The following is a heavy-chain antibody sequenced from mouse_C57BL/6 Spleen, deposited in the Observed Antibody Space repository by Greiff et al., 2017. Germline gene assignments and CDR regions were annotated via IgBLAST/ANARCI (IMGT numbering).Heavy chain of an antibody. D-gene: IGHD1-1*01. CDR1: GYAFTNYL. Sequence: QVQLKESGAELVRPGTSVKVSCKASGYAFTNYLIEWVKQRPGQGLEWIGVINPGSGGTNYNEKFKGKATLTADKSSSTAYMQLSSLTSEDSAVYFCARGDYGSSTFAYWGQGTLVTVSA. CDR2: INPGSGGT. V-gene: IGHV1-54*01. J-gene: IGHJ3*01. CDR3: ARGDYGSSTFAY.